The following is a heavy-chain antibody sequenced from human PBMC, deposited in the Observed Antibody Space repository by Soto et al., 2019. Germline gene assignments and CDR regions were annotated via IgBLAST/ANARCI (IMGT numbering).Heavy chain of an antibody. D-gene: IGHD3-16*02. Sequence: SETLSLTCAVYGGSFSGYYWSWIRQPPGKGLEWIGEINHSGSTNYNPSLKSRVTISVDTSKNQFSLKLSSVTAADTDVYYCARGRRNVIPDPPFVSRGLEPLGKRTLVT. CDR1: GGSFSGYY. V-gene: IGHV4-34*01. J-gene: IGHJ5*02. CDR3: ARGRRNVIPDPPFVSRGLEP. CDR2: INHSGST.